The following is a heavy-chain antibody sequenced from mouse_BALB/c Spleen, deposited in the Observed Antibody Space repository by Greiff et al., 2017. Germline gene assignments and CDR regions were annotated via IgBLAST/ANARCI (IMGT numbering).Heavy chain of an antibody. CDR3: ARHATTATFAY. Sequence: DVKLVESGGGLVKPGGSLKLSCAASGFTFSSYAMSWVRQTPEKRLEWVATISSGGSYTYYPDSVKGRFTISRDNAKNTLYLQMSSLRSEDTAMYYCARHATTATFAYWGQGTLVTVSA. V-gene: IGHV5-9-3*01. CDR1: GFTFSSYA. D-gene: IGHD1-2*01. CDR2: ISSGGSYT. J-gene: IGHJ3*01.